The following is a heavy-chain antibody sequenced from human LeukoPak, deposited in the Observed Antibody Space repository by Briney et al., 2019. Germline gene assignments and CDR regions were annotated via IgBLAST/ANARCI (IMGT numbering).Heavy chain of an antibody. Sequence: GESLKISCKGFGYSFTSYWIGWVRQMPGKGLEWMGIIYPGDSDTRYSPSFQGQVTISADKSISTAYLQWSSLKASDTAMYYCARRMVPGVTHNWFDPWGQGTLVTVSS. CDR1: GYSFTSYW. D-gene: IGHD3-10*01. J-gene: IGHJ5*02. V-gene: IGHV5-51*01. CDR2: IYPGDSDT. CDR3: ARRMVPGVTHNWFDP.